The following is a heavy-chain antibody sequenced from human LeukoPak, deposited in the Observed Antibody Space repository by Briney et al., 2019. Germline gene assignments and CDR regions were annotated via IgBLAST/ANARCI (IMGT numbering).Heavy chain of an antibody. J-gene: IGHJ4*02. V-gene: IGHV3-30*18. CDR3: AKLCSSTSCYRGIDY. Sequence: GRSLRLSCAASGFTFSSYGMHWVRQAPDKGLEWVAVISYDGSNKYYADSVKGRFTISRDNSKNTLYLQMNSLRAEDTAVYYCAKLCSSTSCYRGIDYWGQGTLVTVSS. CDR2: ISYDGSNK. D-gene: IGHD2-2*02. CDR1: GFTFSSYG.